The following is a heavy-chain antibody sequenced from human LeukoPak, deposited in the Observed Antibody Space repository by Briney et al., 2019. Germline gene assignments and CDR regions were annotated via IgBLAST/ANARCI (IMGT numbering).Heavy chain of an antibody. V-gene: IGHV4-39*07. CDR1: GGSIISSSYY. CDR2: IYYSGST. Sequence: SETLSLTCTVSGGSIISSSYYWDWIRQPPGKGLEWIGSIYYSGSTYYNPSLKSRVTISVDTSKSQFSLKLSSVTAADTAVYYCARGHSMFVGMFDYWGQGTLVTVSS. CDR3: ARGHSMFVGMFDY. J-gene: IGHJ4*02. D-gene: IGHD1-14*01.